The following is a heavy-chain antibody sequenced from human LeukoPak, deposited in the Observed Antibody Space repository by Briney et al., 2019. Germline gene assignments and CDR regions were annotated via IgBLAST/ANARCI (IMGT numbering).Heavy chain of an antibody. CDR2: ITLSSSTI. D-gene: IGHD3-10*01. CDR1: GFTFNNYN. V-gene: IGHV3-48*01. J-gene: IGHJ3*01. CDR3: ARDFYYYGSGKYYSVDVFDV. Sequence: GGSLRLSCAASGFTFNNYNMNWVRQAPGKGLEWISYITLSSSTIYYADSVKGRFTISRDNAKNSLHLQLNSLRAEDTAVYFCARDFYYYGSGKYYSVDVFDVWGQGTMVTVSS.